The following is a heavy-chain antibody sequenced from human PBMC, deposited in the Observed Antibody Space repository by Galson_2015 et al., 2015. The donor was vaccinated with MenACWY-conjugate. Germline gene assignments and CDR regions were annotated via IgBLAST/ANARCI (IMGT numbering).Heavy chain of an antibody. D-gene: IGHD3-22*01. CDR1: GFTFSTYA. V-gene: IGHV3-23*01. Sequence: SLRLSCAAPGFTFSTYALSWARQAPGKGLEWVSGISDSGSSTYYADSVKGRFTISRDNSKNTLFLQMNSLRAGDTAVYYCTAPYSTGYSYYYYYYPMDVWGQGTTVTVSS. J-gene: IGHJ6*02. CDR2: ISDSGSST. CDR3: TAPYSTGYSYYYYYYPMDV.